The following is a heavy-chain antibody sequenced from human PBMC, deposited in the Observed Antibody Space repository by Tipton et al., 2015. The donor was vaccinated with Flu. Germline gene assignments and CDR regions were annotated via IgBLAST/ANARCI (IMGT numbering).Heavy chain of an antibody. Sequence: TLSLTCTVSGGSISSGGYYWSWIRQHPGKGLEWIGYIYYSGSTNYNPSLKSRVTISVDTSKNQFSLKLSSVTAADTAVYYCARVCDPRIRYFDLWGRGTLVTVSS. CDR1: GGSISSGGYY. D-gene: IGHD3-10*01. V-gene: IGHV4-61*08. J-gene: IGHJ2*01. CDR2: IYYSGST. CDR3: ARVCDPRIRYFDL.